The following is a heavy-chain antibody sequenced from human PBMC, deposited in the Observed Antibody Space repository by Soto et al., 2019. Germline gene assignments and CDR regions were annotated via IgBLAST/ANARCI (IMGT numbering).Heavy chain of an antibody. V-gene: IGHV3-9*01. J-gene: IGHJ6*02. CDR1: GLTFDDYA. D-gene: IGHD1-26*01. Sequence: QSGGSLRLSCEPSGLTFDDYAIHWVRQAPGKGLEWVAGISWNSGSIGYADCVKGRFTISRDNAKYSLYLQMNSLRAEDTALYYCAKDHHSGAMEVWGQGTTVTVSS. CDR2: ISWNSGSI. CDR3: AKDHHSGAMEV.